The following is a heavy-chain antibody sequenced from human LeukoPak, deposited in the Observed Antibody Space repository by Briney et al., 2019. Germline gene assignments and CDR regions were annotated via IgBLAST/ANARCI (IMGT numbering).Heavy chain of an antibody. V-gene: IGHV1-8*01. CDR2: MNPNNDNT. CDR3: AKRGHNYGDFDY. J-gene: IGHJ4*02. CDR1: GYTFTSFD. Sequence: GASVKVSCKTSGYTFTSFDINWVRQASGQGLEWMGWMNPNNDNTGRAQNFQGRVTMTKNTSISTAYMELSSLRSEDTAVYYCAKRGHNYGDFDYWGQGTLVTVSP. D-gene: IGHD5-18*01.